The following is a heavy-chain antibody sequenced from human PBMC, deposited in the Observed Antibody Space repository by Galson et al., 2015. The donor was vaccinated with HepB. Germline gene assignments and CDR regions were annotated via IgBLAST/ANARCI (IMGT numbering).Heavy chain of an antibody. CDR2: ISESSSFI. D-gene: IGHD6-13*01. CDR3: ARDGVAATSRVDY. CDR1: GFTFRTYT. J-gene: IGHJ4*02. Sequence: SLRLSCAASGFTFRTYTMNWVRQAPGKGLEWVSSISESSSFIYYADSVRGRFTISRDNAKNSLYLQMKSLRAEDTAVYYCARDGVAATSRVDYWGQGTLVTVSS. V-gene: IGHV3-21*01.